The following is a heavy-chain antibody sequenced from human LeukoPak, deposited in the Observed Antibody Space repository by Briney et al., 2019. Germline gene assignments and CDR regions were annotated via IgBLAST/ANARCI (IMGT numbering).Heavy chain of an antibody. V-gene: IGHV1-3*01. CDR1: GYTFTSYA. CDR2: INAGNGKT. D-gene: IGHD3-10*01. Sequence: GGSLRLSCAASGYTFTSYAMHWVRQAPGQRLEWMGWINAGNGKTKYSQKFQGRVTITRDTSASTAYMQLSSLRSEDPAVYYCALLWFGEFPPGYWGQGTLVTVSS. J-gene: IGHJ4*02. CDR3: ALLWFGEFPPGY.